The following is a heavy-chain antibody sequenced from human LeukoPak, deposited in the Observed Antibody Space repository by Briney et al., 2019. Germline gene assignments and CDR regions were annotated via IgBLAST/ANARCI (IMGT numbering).Heavy chain of an antibody. Sequence: PGRSLRLSCAASGFTFSSYGMHWVRQAPGKGLEWVANIKQDGSERFYVDSLKGRFTISRDSAKNSLYLQMNSLRAEDTAMYYCARGYSRNPNWFDPWGQGTLVTVSS. V-gene: IGHV3-7*05. CDR1: GFTFSSYG. J-gene: IGHJ5*02. CDR2: IKQDGSER. D-gene: IGHD6-13*01. CDR3: ARGYSRNPNWFDP.